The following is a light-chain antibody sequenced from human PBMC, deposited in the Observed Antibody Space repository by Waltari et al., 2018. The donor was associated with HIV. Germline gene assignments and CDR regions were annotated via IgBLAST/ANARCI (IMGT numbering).Light chain of an antibody. J-gene: IGKJ1*01. CDR1: QSVSTL. Sequence: IQITQYSSTLSASVRGRVTVTCRASQSVSTLLAWYQQSSGKAPKLLIYKASSLPSGVPSRFSGSGSGTEFTLTITSLQPDDFAMYYCQQHNTYPWTFGQGTKVDIK. V-gene: IGKV1-5*03. CDR2: KAS. CDR3: QQHNTYPWT.